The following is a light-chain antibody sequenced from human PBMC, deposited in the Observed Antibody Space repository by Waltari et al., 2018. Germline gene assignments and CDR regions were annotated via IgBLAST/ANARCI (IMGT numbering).Light chain of an antibody. CDR2: DVS. CDR3: SSYTSSSTLYV. CDR1: SNDGCGDYE. J-gene: IGLJ1*01. V-gene: IGLV2-14*03. Sequence: SALTHTASVSQSPGHSMTSPWPGTSNDGCGDYEASWYQQHPGKAPKLMLYDVSNRPSGVSNRFSGSKSGNTASLTISGLQAEDEADYYCSSYTSSSTLYVFGTGTKVTVL.